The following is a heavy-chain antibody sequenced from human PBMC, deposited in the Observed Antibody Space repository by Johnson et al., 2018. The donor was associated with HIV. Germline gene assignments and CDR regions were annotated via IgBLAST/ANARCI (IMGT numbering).Heavy chain of an antibody. V-gene: IGHV3-30*18. CDR1: GFTFGSYG. Sequence: QVQLVESGGGVVQPGRSLRLSCAASGFTFGSYGMHWVRQAPGKGLEWVAVISYDGSNKYYADSVKGRFTISRDNSKNTLYLQMNSLRAEDTAVYYCAKDRDLNYDFWSGSDDAFDIWGQGTVVTLSS. CDR3: AKDRDLNYDFWSGSDDAFDI. D-gene: IGHD3-3*01. CDR2: ISYDGSNK. J-gene: IGHJ3*02.